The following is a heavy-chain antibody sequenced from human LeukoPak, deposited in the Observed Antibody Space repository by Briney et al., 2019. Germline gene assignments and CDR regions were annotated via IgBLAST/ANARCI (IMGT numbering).Heavy chain of an antibody. J-gene: IGHJ6*03. CDR1: GGTFSSYA. CDR3: ARPPYYDYYYMDV. CDR2: IIPIFGTA. Sequence: SVKVSCKASGGTFSSYAISWVRQAPGQGLEWMGGIIPIFGTANYAQKFQGRVTITADKSTSTAYMELSSLRSEDTAVYYCARPPYYDYYYMDVWGKGTTVTVSS. V-gene: IGHV1-69*06.